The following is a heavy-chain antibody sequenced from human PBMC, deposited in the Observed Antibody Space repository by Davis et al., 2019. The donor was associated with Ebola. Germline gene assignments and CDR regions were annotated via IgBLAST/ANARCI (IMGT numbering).Heavy chain of an antibody. V-gene: IGHV3-73*01. D-gene: IGHD6-19*01. CDR1: GFTFSGSA. Sequence: GESLKISCAASGFTFSGSAMHWVRQASGKGLEWVGRIRSKANSYATAYAASVKGRFTISRDDSKNTLYLQMYSLKTEDTAVYYCTTECRSSGWYMGCWGQGTLVTVSA. CDR3: TTECRSSGWYMGC. CDR2: IRSKANSYAT. J-gene: IGHJ4*02.